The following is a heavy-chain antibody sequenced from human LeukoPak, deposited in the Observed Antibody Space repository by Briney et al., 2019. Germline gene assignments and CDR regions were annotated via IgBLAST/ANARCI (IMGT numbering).Heavy chain of an antibody. J-gene: IGHJ5*02. D-gene: IGHD6-19*01. CDR2: IYYSGST. CDR1: GGSISSSSYY. CDR3: AREVIAVVDFSRWFDP. Sequence: SETLSLTCTVSGGSISSSSYYWGWIRQPPGKGLEWIVSIYYSGSTYYNPSLKSRVTISVDTSKNQFSLKLSSVTAADTAVYYCAREVIAVVDFSRWFDPWGQGTLVTVSS. V-gene: IGHV4-39*07.